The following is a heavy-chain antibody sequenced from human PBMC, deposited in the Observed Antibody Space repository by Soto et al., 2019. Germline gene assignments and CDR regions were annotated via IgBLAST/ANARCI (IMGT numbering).Heavy chain of an antibody. CDR1: GFTFSSCG. CDR2: IWYDGSNK. Sequence: QVQLVESGGGVVQPGRSLRLSCAASGFTFSSCGMHWVRQAPGKGLEWVAVIWYDGSNKYYADSVKGRFTISRDNSKNTLYLQMNSLRAEDTAVYYCAREGSYDFWSGRAYYYYGMDVWGQGTTVTVSS. CDR3: AREGSYDFWSGRAYYYYGMDV. D-gene: IGHD3-3*01. J-gene: IGHJ6*02. V-gene: IGHV3-33*01.